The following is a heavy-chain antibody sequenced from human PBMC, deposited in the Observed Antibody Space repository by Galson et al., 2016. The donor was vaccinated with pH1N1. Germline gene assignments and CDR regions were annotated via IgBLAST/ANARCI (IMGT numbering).Heavy chain of an antibody. J-gene: IGHJ3*01. V-gene: IGHV3-30*18. Sequence: SLRLSCAASKFTFSNYGMYWVRQAPGKGLEWVAVISYDGNNKYYADSVKGRFTISRDNSKKTLYLQMNSLRAEDTAVYYCAKDHFGYDQSGAFDFWGKGTMVTVSS. D-gene: IGHD1-14*01. CDR1: KFTFSNYG. CDR3: AKDHFGYDQSGAFDF. CDR2: ISYDGNNK.